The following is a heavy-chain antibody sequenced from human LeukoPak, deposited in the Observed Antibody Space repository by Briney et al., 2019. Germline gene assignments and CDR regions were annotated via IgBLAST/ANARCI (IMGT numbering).Heavy chain of an antibody. CDR3: AREVVAAPGTVDY. CDR2: IYYSGST. V-gene: IGHV4-39*07. CDR1: GGSISSSSYY. J-gene: IGHJ4*02. D-gene: IGHD6-13*01. Sequence: PSETLSLTCTVSGGSISSSSYYWGWIRQPPGKGLEWIGSIYYSGSTHYNPSLKSRVTISVDTSKNQFSLKLTSVTAADTAVYYCAREVVAAPGTVDYWGQGTLVTVSS.